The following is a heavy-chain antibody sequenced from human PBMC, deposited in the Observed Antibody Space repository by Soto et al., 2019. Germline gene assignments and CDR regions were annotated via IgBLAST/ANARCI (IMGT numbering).Heavy chain of an antibody. Sequence: SETLSLTCAVYGGSFSGYYWSWIRQPPGKGLEWIGEINHSGSTNYNPSLKSRVTISVDTSKNQFSLKLSSVTAADTAVYYCAREMDLRFLEWLSTNWFDPWGQGTLVTVSS. J-gene: IGHJ5*02. CDR1: GGSFSGYY. V-gene: IGHV4-34*01. D-gene: IGHD3-3*01. CDR3: AREMDLRFLEWLSTNWFDP. CDR2: INHSGST.